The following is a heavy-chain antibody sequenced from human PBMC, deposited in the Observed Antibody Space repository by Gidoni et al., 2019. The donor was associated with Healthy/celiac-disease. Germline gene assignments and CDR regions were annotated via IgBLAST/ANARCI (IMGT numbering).Heavy chain of an antibody. J-gene: IGHJ6*02. Sequence: QVQLVQSGAEVKKPGSSVKVSCKAYGGTFSSYAISWVRQAPGQGLEWMGRIIPILGIANYAQKFQGRVTITADKSTSTAYMELSSLRSEDTAVYYCARDSGGYSYGYHYYYGMDVWGQGTTVTVSS. CDR3: ARDSGGYSYGYHYYYGMDV. V-gene: IGHV1-69*04. CDR1: GGTFSSYA. CDR2: IIPILGIA. D-gene: IGHD5-18*01.